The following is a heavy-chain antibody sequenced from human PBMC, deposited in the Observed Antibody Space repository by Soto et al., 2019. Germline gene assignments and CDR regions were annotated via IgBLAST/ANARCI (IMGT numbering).Heavy chain of an antibody. CDR2: IYYSGST. CDR3: ARVQYDFWSGYYVGSSNFDY. Sequence: TLSLTCAVYGGSFSGYYWSWIRQHPVNGLEWIGYIYYSGSTYYNPSLKSRVTISVDTSKNQFSLKLSSVTAADTAVYYCARVQYDFWSGYYVGSSNFDYWGQGTLVTVSS. J-gene: IGHJ4*02. V-gene: IGHV4-31*11. D-gene: IGHD3-3*01. CDR1: GGSFSGYY.